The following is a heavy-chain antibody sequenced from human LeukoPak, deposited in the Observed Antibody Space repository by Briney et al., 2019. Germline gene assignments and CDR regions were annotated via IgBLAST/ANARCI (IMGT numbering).Heavy chain of an antibody. CDR3: ARESLYPNWFDP. J-gene: IGHJ5*02. CDR1: GFTFSTYA. D-gene: IGHD2-2*01. V-gene: IGHV3-20*04. Sequence: GPSLRLSCAPSGFTFSTYAMNWVRQAPGEGLEWVSGINWNGGSTGYADSVKGRFTISRDNAKTSLYLQMNSLRAEDTALYYCARESLYPNWFDPWGQGTLATVSS. CDR2: INWNGGST.